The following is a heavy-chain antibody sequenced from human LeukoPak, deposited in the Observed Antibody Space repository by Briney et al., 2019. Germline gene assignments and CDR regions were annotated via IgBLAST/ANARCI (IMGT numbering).Heavy chain of an antibody. D-gene: IGHD5/OR15-5a*01. CDR1: GDSISRYC. CDR2: ISSVGST. V-gene: IGHV4-59*08. CDR3: ARSTNYGGTFDS. Sequence: SETLSLTCTVSGDSISRYCWNWIRQSPDKGLEWIAYISSVGSTNFNPSLMSRVTISVDTSKNQCSLKLTSVTAADTAVYFCARSTNYGGTFDSWGQGTLVTVSS. J-gene: IGHJ4*02.